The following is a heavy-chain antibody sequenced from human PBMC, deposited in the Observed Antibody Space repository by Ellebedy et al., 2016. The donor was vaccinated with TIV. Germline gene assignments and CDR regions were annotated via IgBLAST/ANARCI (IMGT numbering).Heavy chain of an antibody. D-gene: IGHD1-26*01. CDR1: GESFRDFC. CDR3: ATRNSGTFSFNS. V-gene: IGHV4-34*01. CDR2: VYHRGRT. Sequence: SETLSLTCAVYGESFRDFCWGWIRQPPWQGLECIGKVYHRGRTKYNPSLNSRVTISLDMPKQHFSLKLSSVTAADTDVFYFATRNSGTFSFNSWGQGTLVTVSS. J-gene: IGHJ5*01.